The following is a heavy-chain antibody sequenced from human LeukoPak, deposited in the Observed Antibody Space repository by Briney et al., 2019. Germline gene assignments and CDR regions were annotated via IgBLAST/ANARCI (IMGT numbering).Heavy chain of an antibody. J-gene: IGHJ5*02. D-gene: IGHD2-8*01. Sequence: SETLSLTCNVSGASMSSDGYYWNWIRQPAGKGLEWIGRIYSGGSTNYNPSLKSRVTLSVDTSKNRLSLKLSYVTAADTAVYYCASAGHCANGVCRNWSGPWGQGILVTVSS. CDR1: GASMSSDGYY. CDR2: IYSGGST. V-gene: IGHV4-61*02. CDR3: ASAGHCANGVCRNWSGP.